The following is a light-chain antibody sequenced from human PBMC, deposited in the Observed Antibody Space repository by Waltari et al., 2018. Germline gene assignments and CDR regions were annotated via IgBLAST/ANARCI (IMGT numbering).Light chain of an antibody. J-gene: IGKJ1*01. Sequence: DLQMTQSPSTLSASVGDRVTITCRASQSISNWLAWYQQKPGKAPKLLIYKASNLESGVPSRFSGSGSGTEFTLTISSLQPDDFATYYCQQYDNYGTFGQGTKVEIK. CDR3: QQYDNYGT. CDR1: QSISNW. V-gene: IGKV1-5*03. CDR2: KAS.